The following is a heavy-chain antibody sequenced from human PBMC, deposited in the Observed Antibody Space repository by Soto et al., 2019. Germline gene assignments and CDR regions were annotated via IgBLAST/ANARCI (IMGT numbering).Heavy chain of an antibody. CDR1: GGSISSSSYY. D-gene: IGHD6-13*01. CDR3: ARGSSSWQKRKKNWFDP. CDR2: IYYSGST. V-gene: IGHV4-39*07. J-gene: IGHJ5*02. Sequence: PSETLSLTCTVSGGSISSSSYYWGWIRQPPGKGLEWIGSIYYSGSTYYNPSLKSRITISVDTSKNQFSLNLRSVTAADTAVYYCARGSSSWQKRKKNWFDPWGQRTLVTVSS.